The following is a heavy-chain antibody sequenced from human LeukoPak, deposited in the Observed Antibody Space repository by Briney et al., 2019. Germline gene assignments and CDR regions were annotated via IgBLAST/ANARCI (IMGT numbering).Heavy chain of an antibody. D-gene: IGHD2-15*01. CDR3: TRIGY. CDR2: ISWNGGSI. CDR1: GFTVSSNY. J-gene: IGHJ4*02. V-gene: IGHV3-9*01. Sequence: GGSLRLSCAASGFTVSSNYMSWVRQAPGKGLEWVSGISWNGGSIAYADSVKGRFTISRDNAKNSLYLQMNSLRAEDTALYYCTRIGYWGRGTLVTVSS.